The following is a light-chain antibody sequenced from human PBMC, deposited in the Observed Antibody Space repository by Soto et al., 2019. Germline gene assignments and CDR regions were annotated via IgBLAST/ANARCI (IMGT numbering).Light chain of an antibody. Sequence: EIVLTQSPGTLSLSPGERATLSCRVSQSVSSSYLAWYQQKSGQAPRLLIYGASSRATGIPDRFSGSGSGTDFTLTISRLEPEDFAVFYCQQFDSSPFTFGQGTKLEIK. CDR2: GAS. CDR3: QQFDSSPFT. J-gene: IGKJ2*01. V-gene: IGKV3-20*01. CDR1: QSVSSSY.